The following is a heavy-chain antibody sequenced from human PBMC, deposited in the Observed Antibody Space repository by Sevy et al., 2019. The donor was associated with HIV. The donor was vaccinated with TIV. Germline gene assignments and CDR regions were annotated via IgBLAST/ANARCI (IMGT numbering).Heavy chain of an antibody. CDR2: ISYDARNE. CDR1: GLPFSSYA. Sequence: GGSLRLSCAASGLPFSSYAMHWVRQGPGKGLEWVAVISYDARNEAYADSVKGRFTISRDNSKNTLYLQMNSLRAEDTAVYYCARFPPERAFDISGRGTMVTVSS. J-gene: IGHJ3*02. V-gene: IGHV3-30*04. CDR3: ARFPPERAFDI.